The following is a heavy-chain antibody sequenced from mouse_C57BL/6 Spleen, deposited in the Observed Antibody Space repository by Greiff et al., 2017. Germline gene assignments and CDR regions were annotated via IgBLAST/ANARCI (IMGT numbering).Heavy chain of an antibody. CDR1: GYTFTSYW. V-gene: IGHV1-69*01. CDR3: ARHDGYLDY. CDR2: IDPSDSYT. J-gene: IGHJ2*01. Sequence: QVQLQQSGAELVMPGASVKLSCKASGYTFTSYWMHWVKQRPGQGLEWIGEIDPSDSYTNYNQKFKGKSTLTVDKSSSTAYMQLSSLTSEDSAVYYCARHDGYLDYWGQGTTLTVS. D-gene: IGHD2-3*01.